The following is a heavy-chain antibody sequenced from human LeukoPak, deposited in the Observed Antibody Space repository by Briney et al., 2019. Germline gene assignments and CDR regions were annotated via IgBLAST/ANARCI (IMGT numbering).Heavy chain of an antibody. Sequence: VVSLKLSCAASGFTFDDYGMSWVRQAPGKGLEWVSGINWNGGSTGYADPVKGRFTISRDNAKNSLYLQMNSLRAEDTAVYYCARDWALGSSNVFDIWGQGTMVTVSS. CDR1: GFTFDDYG. J-gene: IGHJ3*02. CDR3: ARDWALGSSNVFDI. CDR2: INWNGGST. D-gene: IGHD2-2*01. V-gene: IGHV3-20*04.